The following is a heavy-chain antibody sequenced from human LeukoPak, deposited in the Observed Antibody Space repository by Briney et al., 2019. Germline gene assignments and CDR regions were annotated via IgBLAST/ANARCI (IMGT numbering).Heavy chain of an antibody. CDR2: ISSSSSYI. CDR1: GFTFSSYS. J-gene: IGHJ6*02. D-gene: IGHD1-26*01. CDR3: AKDKGWGYSTYDYYGMDV. Sequence: GGSLRLSCAASGFTFSSYSMNWVRQAPGKGLEWVSSISSSSSYIYYADSVKGRFTISRDNSKNTLYLQMNSLRAEDTAVYYCAKDKGWGYSTYDYYGMDVWGQGTTVTVSS. V-gene: IGHV3-21*04.